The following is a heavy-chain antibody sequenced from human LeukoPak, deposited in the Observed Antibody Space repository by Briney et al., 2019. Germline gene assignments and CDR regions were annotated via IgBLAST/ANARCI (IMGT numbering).Heavy chain of an antibody. Sequence: GGSLRLSCAASGFTFSSYSMNWVRQAPGKGLEWVSSISSSSSYLYYADSVKGRFTISRDNAKNSLYLQMNSLRAEDTAVYYCARAAGGSYSANDYWGQGTLVTVSS. D-gene: IGHD1-26*01. J-gene: IGHJ4*02. CDR1: GFTFSSYS. CDR3: ARAAGGSYSANDY. CDR2: ISSSSSYL. V-gene: IGHV3-21*01.